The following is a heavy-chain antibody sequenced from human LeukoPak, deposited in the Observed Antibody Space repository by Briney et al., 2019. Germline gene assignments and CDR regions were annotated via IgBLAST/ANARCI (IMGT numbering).Heavy chain of an antibody. CDR3: TTDLGGYSYGSDY. V-gene: IGHV3-15*01. CDR2: IKSKTDGGTT. J-gene: IGHJ4*02. D-gene: IGHD5-18*01. Sequence: GGSLRLSCAASGFTISNAWMSWVRQAPGKGLEWVGRIKSKTDGGTTDYAAPVKGRFTISRDDSKNTLSLQMNSLKTEDTAVYYCTTDLGGYSYGSDYWGQGTLVTVSS. CDR1: GFTISNAW.